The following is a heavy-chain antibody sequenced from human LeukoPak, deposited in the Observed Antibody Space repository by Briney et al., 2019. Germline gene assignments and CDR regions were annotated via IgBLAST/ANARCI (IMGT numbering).Heavy chain of an antibody. D-gene: IGHD6-13*01. J-gene: IGHJ4*02. CDR3: ARGLYSSSWYDY. Sequence: PSETLSLTCTVSGGSISSYYWSWIRQPPGKGLEWIGYIYYSGSTNYNPSLKSRVTISVDTSKNQFSLKLSSVTVADTAVYYCARGLYSSSWYDYWGQGTLVTVSS. CDR1: GGSISSYY. CDR2: IYYSGST. V-gene: IGHV4-59*01.